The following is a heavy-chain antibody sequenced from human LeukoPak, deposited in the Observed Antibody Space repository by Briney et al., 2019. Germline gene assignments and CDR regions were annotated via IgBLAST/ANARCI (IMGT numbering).Heavy chain of an antibody. J-gene: IGHJ5*02. D-gene: IGHD2-21*02. CDR2: IFPGDSDT. V-gene: IGHV5-51*01. Sequence: GESLKISCKGSGYNFTKFWLGWVRQMPGKGLEWMGIIFPGDSDTRYSPSFEGQVTISADKSLSTAYLQWTSLKVSDTAMYYCAVTALDNWFDHWGQGTLVTISS. CDR3: AVTALDNWFDH. CDR1: GYNFTKFW.